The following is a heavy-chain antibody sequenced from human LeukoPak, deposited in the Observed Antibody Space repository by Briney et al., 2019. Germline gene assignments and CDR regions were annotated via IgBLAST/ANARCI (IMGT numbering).Heavy chain of an antibody. CDR1: GLTFSSYA. CDR2: ISGSGGST. V-gene: IGHV3-23*01. CDR3: AKTDWNDGGAFDI. Sequence: GGSLRLSCVASGLTFSSYAMSWVRQAPGKGLEWVSAISGSGGSTYYADSVKGRFTISRDNSKNTLYLQMNSLRAEDTAVYYCAKTDWNDGGAFDIWGQGTMVTVSS. J-gene: IGHJ3*02. D-gene: IGHD1-1*01.